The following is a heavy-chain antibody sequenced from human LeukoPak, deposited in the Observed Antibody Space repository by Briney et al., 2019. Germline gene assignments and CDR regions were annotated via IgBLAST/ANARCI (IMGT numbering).Heavy chain of an antibody. D-gene: IGHD3-10*01. J-gene: IGHJ5*02. CDR2: IYPGDSDT. V-gene: IGHV5-51*01. Sequence: GESLKISCKGSGYSFTSYWIGWVRQMPGKGLEWMGIIYPGDSDTRYSPSFQGQVTISADKSISTAYLQWSSLKASDTAMYYCARQGSVSYYIFGEPMNWFDPWGQGTLVTVSS. CDR1: GYSFTSYW. CDR3: ARQGSVSYYIFGEPMNWFDP.